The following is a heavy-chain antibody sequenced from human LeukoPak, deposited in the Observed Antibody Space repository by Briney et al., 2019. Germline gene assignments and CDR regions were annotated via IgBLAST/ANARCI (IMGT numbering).Heavy chain of an antibody. J-gene: IGHJ4*02. CDR1: GGSISSYY. Sequence: PSETLSLTCTVSGGSISSYYWNWIRQPPGKGLEWIGYIYYTGTTKYNPSLKSRVTISVDTSKNQFSLKLSSVTAADTAVYHCASYDTNGHFDYWGQGILDTVSS. V-gene: IGHV4-59*01. D-gene: IGHD2-8*01. CDR3: ASYDTNGHFDY. CDR2: IYYTGTT.